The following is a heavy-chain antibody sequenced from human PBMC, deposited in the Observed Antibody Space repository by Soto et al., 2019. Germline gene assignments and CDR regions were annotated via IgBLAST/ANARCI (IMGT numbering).Heavy chain of an antibody. CDR1: GFTFSSYA. Sequence: LRLSCAASGFTFSSYAMHWVRQAPGKGLEWVAVISYDGSNKYYADSVKGRFTISRDNSKNTLYLQMNSLRAEDTAVYYCAREADEYSYGSTFDYWGRGTLVTVSS. V-gene: IGHV3-30-3*01. D-gene: IGHD5-18*01. J-gene: IGHJ4*02. CDR3: AREADEYSYGSTFDY. CDR2: ISYDGSNK.